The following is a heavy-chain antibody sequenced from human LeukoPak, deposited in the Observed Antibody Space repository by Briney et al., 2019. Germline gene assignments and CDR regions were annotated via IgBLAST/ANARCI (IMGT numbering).Heavy chain of an antibody. CDR3: ARDSSVAYYYYMDV. D-gene: IGHD3-22*01. J-gene: IGHJ6*03. V-gene: IGHV3-30*02. Sequence: GGSLRLSCAASGFSFSSYGMHWVRQAPGKGLEWVAYMRSDGSTKYYADSVKGRFTISRDNAKNSLYLQMNSLRAEDTAVYYCARDSSVAYYYYMDVWGKGTTVTVSS. CDR1: GFSFSSYG. CDR2: MRSDGSTK.